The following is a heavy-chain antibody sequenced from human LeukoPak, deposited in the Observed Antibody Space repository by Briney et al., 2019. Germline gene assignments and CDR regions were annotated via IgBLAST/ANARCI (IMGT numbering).Heavy chain of an antibody. CDR2: INGDGSST. D-gene: IGHD1-7*01. CDR1: GITFSGHW. CDR3: AREELEPSTHPSDP. V-gene: IGHV3-74*03. J-gene: IGHJ5*02. Sequence: PGGSLRLSCAASGITFSGHWMHWVRQTPGKGLVWVSRINGDGSSTAYADSVKGRFTISRDNAKNTVYLQMNSLRVDDTAVYYCAREELEPSTHPSDPWGQGTLVTVSS.